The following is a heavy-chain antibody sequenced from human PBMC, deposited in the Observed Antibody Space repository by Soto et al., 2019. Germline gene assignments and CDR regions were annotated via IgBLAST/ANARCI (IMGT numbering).Heavy chain of an antibody. J-gene: IGHJ6*02. D-gene: IGHD5-18*01. CDR2: ISPYNDDT. CDR3: PRDGFYAGSGRDSYCYSPPRFCGMDV. Sequence: QVQLVQSGTEVKKPGASVKVSCKTSGYTFINYGISWVRQAPGQGLEWMGWISPYNDDTKYAQNFQGRVTMTTDTSTRTAYMNRRILRSDDTAIYYCPRDGFYAGSGRDSYCYSPPRFCGMDVWGQVTNVTIS. CDR1: GYTFINYG. V-gene: IGHV1-18*04.